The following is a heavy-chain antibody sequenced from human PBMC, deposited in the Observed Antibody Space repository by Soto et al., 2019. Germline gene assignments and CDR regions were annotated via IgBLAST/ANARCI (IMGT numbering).Heavy chain of an antibody. CDR2: IYHSGST. Sequence: PSETLSLTCDVSGGSISSGGYSWSWIRQPPGKGLEWIGNIYHSGSTYYNPSLKSRVTISVDTSKNQLSLNLSSVTAADTAVYYCAEILVIVGYTYGMDVWGQGTRVTVSS. CDR3: AEILVIVGYTYGMDV. D-gene: IGHD2-8*01. V-gene: IGHV4-30-2*01. J-gene: IGHJ6*02. CDR1: GGSISSGGYS.